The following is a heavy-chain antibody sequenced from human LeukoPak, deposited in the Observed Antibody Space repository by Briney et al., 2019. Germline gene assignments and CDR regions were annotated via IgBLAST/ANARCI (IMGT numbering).Heavy chain of an antibody. J-gene: IGHJ4*02. D-gene: IGHD6-19*01. CDR2: IIPIFGTA. CDR3: ARDPGRGWYDY. Sequence: SVRVSCKASRGTFSTYAITWVRQAPGQGLEWMGGIIPIFGTANYAQKFQGRVTITADESTSTAYMELSSLRSEDTAVYYCARDPGRGWYDYWGQGTLVTVSS. V-gene: IGHV1-69*13. CDR1: RGTFSTYA.